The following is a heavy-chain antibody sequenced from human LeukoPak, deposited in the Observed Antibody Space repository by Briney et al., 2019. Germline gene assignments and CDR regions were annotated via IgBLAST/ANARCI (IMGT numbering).Heavy chain of an antibody. V-gene: IGHV4-34*01. J-gene: IGHJ6*03. CDR3: ARKSRFLEWYHGDYCYYYYMDV. D-gene: IGHD3-3*01. CDR2: INHSGST. Sequence: PSETLSLTCAVYDGSFSGYYWSWIRQPPGKGLEWIGEINHSGSTNYNPSLKSRVTISVDTSKNQFSLKLSSVTAADTAVYYCARKSRFLEWYHGDYCYYYYMDVWGKGTTVTVSS. CDR1: DGSFSGYY.